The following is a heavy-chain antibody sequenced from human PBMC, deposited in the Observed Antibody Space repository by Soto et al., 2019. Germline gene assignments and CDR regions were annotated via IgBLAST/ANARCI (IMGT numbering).Heavy chain of an antibody. D-gene: IGHD2-21*02. CDR2: INPESGDT. CDR1: GFTFTDSY. J-gene: IGHJ5*02. V-gene: IGHV1-2*02. Sequence: ASVKVSCKASGFTFTDSYIHWVRQVPGHGFEWMGWINPESGDTQFAPKFLGSVTMTSDTSISTAYMALTRLTSDDTAVYYCGRSTAWSYHFDRWGQGALVTVSS. CDR3: GRSTAWSYHFDR.